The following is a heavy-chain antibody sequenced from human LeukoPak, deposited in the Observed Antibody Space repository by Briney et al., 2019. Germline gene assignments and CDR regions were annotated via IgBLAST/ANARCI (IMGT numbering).Heavy chain of an antibody. J-gene: IGHJ4*02. CDR3: ARDSALAQAVMFDY. V-gene: IGHV4-38-2*02. Sequence: SETLSLTCTVSGYSISSGYYWGWIQQPPGKGLESTGSIDHSGSTYYNPSLKSRITISVDTSKNQFSLKLSSVTAADTAVYYCARDSALAQAVMFDYWGQGTLVTVSS. CDR1: GYSISSGYY. CDR2: IDHSGST. D-gene: IGHD6-19*01.